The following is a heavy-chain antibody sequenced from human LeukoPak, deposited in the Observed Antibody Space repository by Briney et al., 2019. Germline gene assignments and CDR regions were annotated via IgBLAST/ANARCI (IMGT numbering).Heavy chain of an antibody. D-gene: IGHD1-14*01. V-gene: IGHV1-18*01. J-gene: IGHJ3*01. CDR1: GYTFTSYG. CDR2: ISAYNGNT. Sequence: ASVKVSCKASGYTFTSYGISWVRQAPGQGLEWMGWISAYNGNTNYAQKLQDKVTMTTDTSTTTAYLELGSLISDDTAVYYCARLGRLWEPPVAGKDAFDLWGQGTMVTVSS. CDR3: ARLGRLWEPPVAGKDAFDL.